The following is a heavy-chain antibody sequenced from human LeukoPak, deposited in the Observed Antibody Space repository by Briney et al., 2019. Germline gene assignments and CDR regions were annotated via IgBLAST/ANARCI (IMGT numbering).Heavy chain of an antibody. Sequence: GGSLRLSCAASGFTFSSYAMSWVRQAPGKGLEWLSAISGSGGSTYYADSVKGRFSISRDNSKNTLYLQMNSLRAEDTAVYYCAKDRRVESPIDYWGQGTLVTVSA. D-gene: IGHD1-1*01. CDR3: AKDRRVESPIDY. CDR1: GFTFSSYA. V-gene: IGHV3-23*01. J-gene: IGHJ4*02. CDR2: ISGSGGST.